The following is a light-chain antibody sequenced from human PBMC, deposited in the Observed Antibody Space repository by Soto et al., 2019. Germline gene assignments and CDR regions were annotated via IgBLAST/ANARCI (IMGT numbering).Light chain of an antibody. CDR1: QSVSSN. V-gene: IGKV3-15*01. CDR3: QQSNTWPYI. J-gene: IGKJ2*01. CDR2: GAS. Sequence: EIVMTQSPATLSVSPGERATLSCRASQSVSSNLAWYQQKPGQGPRLLLYGASTRATGIPARFSGSGSGTDFPLTISSLQSEDFAVYYCQQSNTWPYIFARGTKRE.